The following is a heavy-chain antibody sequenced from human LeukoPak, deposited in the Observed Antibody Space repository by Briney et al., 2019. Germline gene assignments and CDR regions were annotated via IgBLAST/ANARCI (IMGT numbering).Heavy chain of an antibody. CDR2: INPNSGGT. J-gene: IGHJ4*02. V-gene: IGHV1-2*02. Sequence: ASVKVSCKASVYTFTGYYMHWVRQAPGQGREWLGWINPNSGGTNYAQKFQGRVTMTRDTSISTAYTELSRLRSDDTAVYYCARDPTVYDSSGFGGDYWGQGTLVTVSS. CDR3: ARDPTVYDSSGFGGDY. CDR1: VYTFTGYY. D-gene: IGHD3-22*01.